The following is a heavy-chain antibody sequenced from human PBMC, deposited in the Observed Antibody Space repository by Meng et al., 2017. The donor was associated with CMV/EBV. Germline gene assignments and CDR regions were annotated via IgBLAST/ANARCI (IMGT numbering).Heavy chain of an antibody. D-gene: IGHD6-19*01. J-gene: IGHJ5*02. CDR2: INHSGST. Sequence: GSLRLSCAVYGGSFSGYYWSWIRQPPGKGLEWIGEINHSGSTNYNPSLKSRVTISVDTSKNQFSLKLSSVTPEDTAVYYCARDSSGLVFDPWGQGTLVTVSS. CDR3: ARDSSGLVFDP. V-gene: IGHV4-34*01. CDR1: GGSFSGYY.